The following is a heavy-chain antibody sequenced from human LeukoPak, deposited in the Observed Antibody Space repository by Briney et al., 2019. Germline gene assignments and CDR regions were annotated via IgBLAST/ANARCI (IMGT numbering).Heavy chain of an antibody. CDR1: GFTFSSYW. V-gene: IGHV3-7*02. CDR2: IKEDGSEI. J-gene: IGHJ4*02. CDR3: ASTSRLNLGPPVT. Sequence: CGSVRLSFAACGFTFSSYWLNWLRQAPAKGLDGVANIKEDGSEIYYVASVKGRFTISRDNVKNSLFLQMNSLRAEDTAVYYCASTSRLNLGPPVTWGQGNLVTVSS. D-gene: IGHD2-21*02.